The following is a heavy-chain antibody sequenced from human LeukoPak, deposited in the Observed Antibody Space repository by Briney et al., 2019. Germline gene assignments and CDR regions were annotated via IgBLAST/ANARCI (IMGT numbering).Heavy chain of an antibody. CDR2: MSSSGSNV. CDR1: AFTFTDYF. D-gene: IGHD2-15*01. V-gene: IGHV3-11*01. J-gene: IGHJ4*02. CDR3: ARDRTLSGGQYYFDY. Sequence: GGSLRLSCAASAFTFTDYFMSWIRQPPGKGLEWHSYMSSSGSNVQYADSVKGGFTIYRDKAKNLLYLQMNSLRAEGAAVYYCARDRTLSGGQYYFDYWGQGILVTVSS.